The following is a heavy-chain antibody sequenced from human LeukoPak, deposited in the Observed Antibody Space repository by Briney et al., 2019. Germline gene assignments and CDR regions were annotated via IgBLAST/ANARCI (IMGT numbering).Heavy chain of an antibody. D-gene: IGHD2-15*01. CDR3: ARTWGVAFDY. J-gene: IGHJ4*02. CDR2: VSSSGSTI. V-gene: IGHV3-48*03. CDR1: GFTFSSYE. Sequence: GGSLRLSCAASGFTFSSYEMNWVRQAPGKGLEWVSYVSSSGSTIYYADSVKGRFTISRDNAKNSLYLQMNSLRAEDTAVYYCARTWGVAFDYWGQGTLVTVSS.